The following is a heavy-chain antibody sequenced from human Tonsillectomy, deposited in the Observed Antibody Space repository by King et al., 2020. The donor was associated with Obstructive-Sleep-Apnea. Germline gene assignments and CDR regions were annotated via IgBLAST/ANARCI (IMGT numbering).Heavy chain of an antibody. CDR2: IYTSGST. J-gene: IGHJ4*02. D-gene: IGHD3-10*01. CDR1: GGSISSSY. V-gene: IGHV4-4*07. Sequence: VQLQESGPGLVKPSDTLSLTCTVSGGSISSSYWRWIRQPAGKGLEWIGRIYTSGSTNYNPSLKSRVTMSVDTSKNQFSLKLSSVTAADTAVYYCARGPSSAPMGGYYCDYWGQGTLVTVSS. CDR3: ARGPSSAPMGGYYCDY.